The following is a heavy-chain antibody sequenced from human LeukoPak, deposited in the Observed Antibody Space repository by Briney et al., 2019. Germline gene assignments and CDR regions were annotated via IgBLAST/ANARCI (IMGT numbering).Heavy chain of an antibody. CDR3: ARRGDTNSMSAFDI. CDR2: IKQDGSEK. CDR1: GFTFSNSW. Sequence: GGSLRLSCAASGFTFSNSWMNWVRQAPGKGLEWVANIKQDGSEKYYVDSVKGRFTISRDNAKNSLYLQMNSLRAEDTAVYYCARRGDTNSMSAFDIWGQGTMVPVSS. J-gene: IGHJ3*02. V-gene: IGHV3-7*05. D-gene: IGHD2/OR15-2a*01.